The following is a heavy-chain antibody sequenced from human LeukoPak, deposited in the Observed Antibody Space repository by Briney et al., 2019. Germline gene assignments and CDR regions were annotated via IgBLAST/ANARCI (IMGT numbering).Heavy chain of an antibody. V-gene: IGHV4-31*03. J-gene: IGHJ4*02. CDR3: ARSPWEMATIKLEYYFDY. D-gene: IGHD5-24*01. Sequence: SETLSLTCTVSGGSISSGGYYWSWIRQHPGKGLEWIGYIYYSGSTDYNPSLKSRVTISVDTSKNQFSLKLSSVTAADTAVYYCARSPWEMATIKLEYYFDYWGQGTLVTVSS. CDR1: GGSISSGGYY. CDR2: IYYSGST.